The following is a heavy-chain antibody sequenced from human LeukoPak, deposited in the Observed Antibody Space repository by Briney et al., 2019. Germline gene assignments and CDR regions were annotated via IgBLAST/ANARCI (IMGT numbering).Heavy chain of an antibody. Sequence: PGGSLRLSCAASGFTFSSYWMSWVRQAPGKGLEWVANIKQDGSEKYYVDSVKGRFTISRDNAKNSLYLQMNSLRAEDTAVYYCAREPPFGPAAISLDYWGQGTLVTVSS. V-gene: IGHV3-7*03. CDR1: GFTFSSYW. D-gene: IGHD2-2*02. CDR3: AREPPFGPAAISLDY. CDR2: IKQDGSEK. J-gene: IGHJ4*02.